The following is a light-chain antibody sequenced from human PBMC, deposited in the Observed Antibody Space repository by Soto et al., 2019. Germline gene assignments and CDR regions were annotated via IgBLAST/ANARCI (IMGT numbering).Light chain of an antibody. CDR2: DVS. V-gene: IGLV2-14*01. CDR3: SSYTSSSTYV. Sequence: QSVLTQPASVSGSPGQSITISCTGTSSDVGGYNYVSWYQQYPGKVPKLMIYDVSYRPSGVSNRFSGSKSGNTASLTISWLQAEDEADYYCSSYTSSSTYVFGTGTKVTVL. CDR1: SSDVGGYNY. J-gene: IGLJ1*01.